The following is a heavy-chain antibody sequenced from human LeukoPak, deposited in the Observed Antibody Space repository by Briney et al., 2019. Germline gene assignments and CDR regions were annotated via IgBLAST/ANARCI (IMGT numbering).Heavy chain of an antibody. J-gene: IGHJ4*02. Sequence: SETLSLTCTVSGGSISSGDYYWSWIRQPPGTGLEWIGYISYSGSTYYNPSLKSRVTISVDTSKNQFSLKLRSVTAADTAVYYCARVGGRFSYGYVDYWGQGTLVTVSS. CDR2: ISYSGST. CDR3: ARVGGRFSYGYVDY. CDR1: GGSISSGDYY. V-gene: IGHV4-30-4*01. D-gene: IGHD5-18*01.